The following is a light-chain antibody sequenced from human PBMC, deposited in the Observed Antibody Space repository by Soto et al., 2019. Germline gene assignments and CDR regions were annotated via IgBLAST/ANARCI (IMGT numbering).Light chain of an antibody. V-gene: IGLV2-8*01. Sequence: QSALAQPPSASGSPGQSVTISCTGSGSDIGAYKFVSWYQQHPGKAPKLMIFGVTERPSGVPDRFSGSKAGNTASLTVSGLQADDEAIYYCCSYAGRNIWVFGGGTKVTVL. CDR1: GSDIGAYKF. CDR3: CSYAGRNIWV. CDR2: GVT. J-gene: IGLJ3*02.